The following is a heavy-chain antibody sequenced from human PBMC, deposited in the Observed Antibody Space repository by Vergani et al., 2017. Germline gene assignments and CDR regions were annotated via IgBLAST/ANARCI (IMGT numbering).Heavy chain of an antibody. CDR2: IIPIFGTA. CDR1: GGTFSSYA. J-gene: IGHJ6*02. D-gene: IGHD3-22*01. CDR3: ARCIVDSSGYLVYYYGMDV. Sequence: QVQLVQSGAEVKKPGSSVKVSCKASGGTFSSYAISWVRQAPGQGLEWMGRIIPIFGTANYAQKFQGRVTITADKSTSTAYMELSSLRSEDTAVYYCARCIVDSSGYLVYYYGMDVWGQGTTVTVSS. V-gene: IGHV1-69*14.